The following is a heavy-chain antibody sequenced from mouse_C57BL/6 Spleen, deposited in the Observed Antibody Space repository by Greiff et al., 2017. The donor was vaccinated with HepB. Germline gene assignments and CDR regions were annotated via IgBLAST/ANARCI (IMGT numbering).Heavy chain of an antibody. CDR1: GYSITSGYY. Sequence: EVKLMESGPGLVKPSQSLSLTCSVTGYSITSGYYWNWIRQFPGNKLEWMGYISYDGSNNYNPSLKNRISITRDTSKNQFFLKLNSVTTEDTATYYCARGDDYDPHWYFDVWGTGTTVTVSS. CDR2: ISYDGSN. CDR3: ARGDDYDPHWYFDV. D-gene: IGHD2-4*01. J-gene: IGHJ1*03. V-gene: IGHV3-6*01.